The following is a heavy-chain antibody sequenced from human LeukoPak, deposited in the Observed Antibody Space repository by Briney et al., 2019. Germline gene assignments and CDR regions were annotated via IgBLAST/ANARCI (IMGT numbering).Heavy chain of an antibody. CDR3: ARVAAASEYYFDY. CDR2: IYYSGST. D-gene: IGHD6-13*01. V-gene: IGHV4-61*01. J-gene: IGHJ4*02. Sequence: SETLSLTCTVSGGSISSSSYYWSWIRQPPGKGLEWIGYIYYSGSTNYNPSLKSRVTISVDTSKNQFSLKLSSVTAADTAVYYCARVAAASEYYFDYWGQGTLVTVSS. CDR1: GGSISSSSYY.